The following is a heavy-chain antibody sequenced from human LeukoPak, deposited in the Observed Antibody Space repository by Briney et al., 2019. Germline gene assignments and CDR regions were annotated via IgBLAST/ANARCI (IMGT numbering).Heavy chain of an antibody. CDR1: GLTFSNYW. D-gene: IGHD1-1*01. J-gene: IGHJ4*02. V-gene: IGHV3-7*01. CDR3: ARDYWRSMDH. Sequence: GGSLRLSCVVSGLTFSNYWMIWVRQAPGKGLESVAIVNEDGSAKYYMDSVKGRFTISRDNARTSLYLELNRLRAEDTAVYYCARDYWRSMDHWGQGTLVTVSS. CDR2: VNEDGSAK.